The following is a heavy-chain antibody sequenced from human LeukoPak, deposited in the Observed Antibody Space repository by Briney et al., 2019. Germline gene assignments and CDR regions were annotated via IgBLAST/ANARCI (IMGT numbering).Heavy chain of an antibody. V-gene: IGHV3-23*01. CDR2: ITSSGETT. J-gene: IGHJ4*02. CDR1: GLTFSIYA. CDR3: ARDRPNYYGANGHYYRRDGDY. Sequence: GGSLRLSCAASGLTFSIYAMSWVRQAPGKGLEWVSSITSSGETTYYAGSVKGQFTISRDNSKNTVYLQMNSLRAEDTAVYYCARDRPNYYGANGHYYRRDGDYWGQGTLSPSPQ. D-gene: IGHD3-22*01.